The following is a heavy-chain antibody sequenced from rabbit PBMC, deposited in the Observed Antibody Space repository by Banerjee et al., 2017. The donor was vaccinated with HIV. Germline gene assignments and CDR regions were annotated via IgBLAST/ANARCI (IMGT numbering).Heavy chain of an antibody. D-gene: IGHD8-1*01. CDR1: AFSFSDRDV. CDR3: ARDAGTGDYIDVYFSL. Sequence: QEQLVESGGGLVKPEGSLTLTCKASAFSFSDRDVMCWVRQAPGKGLEWIGCIYTGNGKTYYASWAKGRFTISKSSSTTVTLQMTSLTAADTATYFCARDAGTGDYIDVYFSLWGPGTLVTVS. CDR2: IYTGNGKT. J-gene: IGHJ4*01. V-gene: IGHV1S45*01.